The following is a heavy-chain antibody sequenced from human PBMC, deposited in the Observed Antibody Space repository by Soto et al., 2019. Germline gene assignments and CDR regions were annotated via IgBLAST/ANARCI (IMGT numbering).Heavy chain of an antibody. CDR1: GYTFTSYA. CDR3: AXEEVTMVRGVMYYYYYMDV. D-gene: IGHD3-10*01. V-gene: IGHV1-3*01. J-gene: IGHJ6*03. CDR2: INAGNGNT. Sequence: QVQLVQSGAEVKKPGASVKVSCKASGYTFTSYAMHWVRQAPGQRLEWMGWINAGNGNTKYSQKFKGRVTITRDTAASTAYMELSSLRSEDTAVYYCAXEEVTMVRGVMYYYYYMDVWGKGTTVTVSS.